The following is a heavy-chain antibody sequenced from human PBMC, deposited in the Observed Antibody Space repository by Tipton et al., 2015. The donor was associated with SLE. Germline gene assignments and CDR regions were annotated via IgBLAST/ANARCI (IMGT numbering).Heavy chain of an antibody. Sequence: TLSLTCAVYGGSFSGYYWSWIRQHPGKGLEWIGYIYYSGSTYYNPSLKSRVTISVDTSKNQFSLKLSSVTAADTAVYYCAGRIMITFGGPIGAFDIWGQGTMVTVSS. J-gene: IGHJ3*02. D-gene: IGHD3-16*01. CDR1: GGSFSGYY. V-gene: IGHV4-31*11. CDR2: IYYSGST. CDR3: AGRIMITFGGPIGAFDI.